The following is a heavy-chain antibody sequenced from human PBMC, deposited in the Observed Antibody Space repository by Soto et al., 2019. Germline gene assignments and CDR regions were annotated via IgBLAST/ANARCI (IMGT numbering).Heavy chain of an antibody. CDR2: ISSSSSTI. V-gene: IGHV3-48*01. CDR3: ARHPERIAQIGWFDP. CDR1: GFTFSSYS. Sequence: EVQLVESGAGLVQPGVSMRLSCAASGFTFSSYSMNWVRQAPGKGQERVSYISSSSSTIYYAHSVKGRFTISRDNAKNSLYLQMNSLRAEDTAVYYCARHPERIAQIGWFDPWGQGPLGTVSA. D-gene: IGHD6-13*01. J-gene: IGHJ5*02.